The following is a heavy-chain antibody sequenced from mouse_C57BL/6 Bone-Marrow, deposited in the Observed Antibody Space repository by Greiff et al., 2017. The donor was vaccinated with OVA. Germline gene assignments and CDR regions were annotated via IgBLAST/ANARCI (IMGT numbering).Heavy chain of an antibody. V-gene: IGHV14-4*01. CDR3: TTLTVAYFDY. CDR1: GFNIKDDY. Sequence: EVQLQQSGAELVRPGASVKLSCTASGFNIKDDYMHWVKQRPEQGLEWIGWIDPENGDTEHASKFQGKATITADTSSNTAYLQLSSLTSEDTAVDYCTTLTVAYFDYWGQGTTLTVSS. J-gene: IGHJ2*01. D-gene: IGHD1-1*01. CDR2: IDPENGDT.